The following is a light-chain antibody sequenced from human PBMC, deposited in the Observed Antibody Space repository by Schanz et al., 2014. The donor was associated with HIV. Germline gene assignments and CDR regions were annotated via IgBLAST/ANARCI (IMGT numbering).Light chain of an antibody. Sequence: QSALTQPPSASGSRGQSVTISCTGTSSDVGHYDYLSWYQQHPGKAPKLMIYEVSKRPSGVPDRFSGSKSGNTASLTISGLQTEDEAGYYCSSYTSSSTVLFGGGTKLTVL. V-gene: IGLV2-8*01. CDR1: SSDVGHYDY. J-gene: IGLJ2*01. CDR3: SSYTSSSTVL. CDR2: EVS.